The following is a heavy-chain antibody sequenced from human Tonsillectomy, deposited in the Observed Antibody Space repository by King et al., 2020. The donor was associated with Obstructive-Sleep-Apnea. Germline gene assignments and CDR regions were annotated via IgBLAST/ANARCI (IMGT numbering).Heavy chain of an antibody. CDR3: AREGEYRPSSGGWFDP. CDR1: GGSFSGYN. CDR2: INPSGTT. Sequence: QVQLQQWGAGLLKPSETLSLTCAVYGGSFSGYNWSWIRQPPGKGLEWIGEINPSGTTNYNPSLRSRVTMSVDTSRNQFSLRMTSVTAADTAVYYCAREGEYRPSSGGWFDPSGQGPLVTVS. V-gene: IGHV4-34*01. D-gene: IGHD3-16*01. J-gene: IGHJ5*02.